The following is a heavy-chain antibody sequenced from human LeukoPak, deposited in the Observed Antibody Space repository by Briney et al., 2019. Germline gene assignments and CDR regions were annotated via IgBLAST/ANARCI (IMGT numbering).Heavy chain of an antibody. CDR2: IYYSGST. J-gene: IGHJ3*02. CDR1: GGSISSYY. CDR3: ARGPTRDDVFDI. Sequence: PSETLSLTCTVSGGSISSYYWSWIRQPPGKGLEWIGYIYYSGSTNYNPSLKSRVTISVDTSKNQFSLKLSSVTAPDTAVYYCARGPTRDDVFDIWGQGTMVTVSS. V-gene: IGHV4-59*01.